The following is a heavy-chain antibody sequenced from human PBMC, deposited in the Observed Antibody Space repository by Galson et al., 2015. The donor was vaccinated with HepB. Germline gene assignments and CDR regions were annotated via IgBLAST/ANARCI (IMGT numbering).Heavy chain of an antibody. V-gene: IGHV3-30*04. D-gene: IGHD3-22*01. Sequence: SLRLSCAASGFTFSSYAMHWARQAPGKGLEWVAVISYDGSNKYYADSVKGRFTISRDNSKNTLYLQMNSLRAEDTAVYYCARDLYYDEPDYWGQGTLVTVSS. CDR1: GFTFSSYA. J-gene: IGHJ4*02. CDR2: ISYDGSNK. CDR3: ARDLYYDEPDY.